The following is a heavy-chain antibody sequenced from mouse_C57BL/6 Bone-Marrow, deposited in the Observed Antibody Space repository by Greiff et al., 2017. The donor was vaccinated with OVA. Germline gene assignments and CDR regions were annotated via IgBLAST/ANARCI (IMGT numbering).Heavy chain of an antibody. CDR2: ISDGGSYT. CDR3: AREGLRSY. D-gene: IGHD1-1*01. J-gene: IGHJ3*01. Sequence: DVHLVESGGGLVKPGGSLKLSCAASGFTFSSYAMSWVRQTPEKRLEWVATISDGGSYTYYPDNVKGRFTISRDNAKNNLYLQMSHLKSEDTAMYYCAREGLRSYWGQGTLVTVSA. V-gene: IGHV5-4*01. CDR1: GFTFSSYA.